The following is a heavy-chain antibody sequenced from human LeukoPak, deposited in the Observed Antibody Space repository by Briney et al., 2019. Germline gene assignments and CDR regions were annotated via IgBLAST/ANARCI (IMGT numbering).Heavy chain of an antibody. CDR2: IYYSGST. Sequence: PSETLSLTCTVSGGSISSGDYYWSWIRQPPGKGLEWIGYIYYSGSTYYNPSLKSRVTISVDTSKNQFSLKLSSVTAADTAVYYCARQNQEPHLVDIVAGQNAFDIWGQGTMVTVSS. D-gene: IGHD5-12*01. J-gene: IGHJ3*02. CDR3: ARQNQEPHLVDIVAGQNAFDI. V-gene: IGHV4-30-4*01. CDR1: GGSISSGDYY.